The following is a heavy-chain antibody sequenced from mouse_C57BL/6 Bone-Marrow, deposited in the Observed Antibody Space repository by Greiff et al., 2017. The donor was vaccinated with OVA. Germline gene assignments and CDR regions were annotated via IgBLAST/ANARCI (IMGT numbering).Heavy chain of an antibody. CDR2: ISYSGST. V-gene: IGHV3-8*01. Sequence: DVKLQESGPGLAKPSQTLSLTCSVTGYSITSDYWNWIRKFPGNKLEYMGYISYSGSTYYNPSLKSRISITRDTSKNQYYLQLNSVTTEDTATYYCARRDGNQSPYWYFDVWGTGTTVTVSS. CDR1: GYSITSDY. D-gene: IGHD2-1*01. J-gene: IGHJ1*03. CDR3: ARRDGNQSPYWYFDV.